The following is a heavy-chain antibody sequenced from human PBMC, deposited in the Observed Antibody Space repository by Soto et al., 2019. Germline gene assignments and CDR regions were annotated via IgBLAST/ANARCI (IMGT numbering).Heavy chain of an antibody. CDR3: ASFNSGECYYFDY. CDR1: GDTFSRYT. Sequence: SVEVSCKASGDTFSRYTISWVRQAPGQGLEWMGRIIPILGIANYAQKFQGRVTITADKSTSTAYMELSSLRSEDTAVYYCASFNSGECYYFDYWGQGTLVTVSS. CDR2: IIPILGIA. J-gene: IGHJ4*02. V-gene: IGHV1-69*02. D-gene: IGHD2-21*01.